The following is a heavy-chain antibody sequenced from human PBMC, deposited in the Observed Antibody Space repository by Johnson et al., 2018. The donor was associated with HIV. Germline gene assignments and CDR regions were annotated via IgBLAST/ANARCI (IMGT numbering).Heavy chain of an antibody. V-gene: IGHV3-30*04. Sequence: QMQLVESGGGVVRPGRSLRLSCAASGFTFSNYPMHWVRQAPGKGLEWVAVVSYDGSKKFYADSVKGRFTISRDNSKNTLFLQINSLRTEDTAVYYCAREHGPDEGYYDGRYYSGFDIWGQGTMVTVSS. CDR2: VSYDGSKK. CDR3: AREHGPDEGYYDGRYYSGFDI. CDR1: GFTFSNYP. D-gene: IGHD3-22*01. J-gene: IGHJ3*02.